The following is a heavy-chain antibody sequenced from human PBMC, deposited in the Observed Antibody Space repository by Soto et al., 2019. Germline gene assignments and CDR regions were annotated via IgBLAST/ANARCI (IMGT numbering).Heavy chain of an antibody. D-gene: IGHD5-18*01. V-gene: IGHV3-30*03. CDR3: SRCAKSYSYGYAYFDY. CDR1: GFTFSSYG. CDR2: ISYDGSNK. J-gene: IGHJ4*02. Sequence: QVQLVESGGGVVQPGRSLRLSCAASGFTFSSYGMHWVRQAPGKGLEWVAVISYDGSNKYYADSVKGRFTISRDNSKNTLYLQMNSLRAEDTAVYYCSRCAKSYSYGYAYFDYWGQGTLVTVSS.